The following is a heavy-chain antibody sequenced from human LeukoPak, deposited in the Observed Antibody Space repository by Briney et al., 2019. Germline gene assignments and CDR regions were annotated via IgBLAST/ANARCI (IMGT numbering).Heavy chain of an antibody. CDR1: GYTLTELS. D-gene: IGHD2-2*01. CDR2: FDPEDGET. CDR3: ALRGCSSTSCYHFDY. V-gene: IGHV1-24*01. Sequence: GASVKVSCKVSGYTLTELSMHWVRQAPGKGLEWMGGFDPEDGETIYAQKFQGRVTMTEDTSTDTAYMELSSLRSEDTAAYYCALRGCSSTSCYHFDYWGQGTLVTVSS. J-gene: IGHJ4*02.